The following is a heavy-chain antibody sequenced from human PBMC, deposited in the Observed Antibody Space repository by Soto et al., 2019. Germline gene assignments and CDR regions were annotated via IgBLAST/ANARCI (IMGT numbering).Heavy chain of an antibody. CDR2: ISGSGGST. V-gene: IGHV3-23*01. J-gene: IGHJ5*02. CDR3: AKDTQYSSLNWFDP. D-gene: IGHD6-6*01. CDR1: GFTFSSYA. Sequence: GGSLRLSCAASGFTFSSYAMSWVRQAPGKGLEWVSAISGSGGSTYYADSVRGRFTISRDNSKNTLYLQMNSLRAEDTAVYYCAKDTQYSSLNWFDPWGQGTLVTVSS.